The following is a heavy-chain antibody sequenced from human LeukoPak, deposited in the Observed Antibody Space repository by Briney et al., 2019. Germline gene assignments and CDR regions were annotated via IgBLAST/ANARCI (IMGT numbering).Heavy chain of an antibody. V-gene: IGHV3-7*03. CDR1: GFTFSSYW. J-gene: IGHJ6*02. CDR2: VNRDGSET. Sequence: PGGSLRLSCAASGFTFSSYWMHWVRQVPGRGPEWVANVNRDGSETYYLDSVKGRFTISKDNAKNSLYLQMNSLRAEDTALYHCARNNGMDVWGQGTTVIVSS. CDR3: ARNNGMDV.